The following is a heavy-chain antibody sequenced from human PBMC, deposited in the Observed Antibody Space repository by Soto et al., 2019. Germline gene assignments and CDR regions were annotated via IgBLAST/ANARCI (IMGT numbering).Heavy chain of an antibody. CDR3: ARRPLIAAAGTGFDY. J-gene: IGHJ4*02. CDR2: IYYSGST. Sequence: SSETLSLTCTVSGGSISSYYWSWIRQPPGKGLEWIGYIYYSGSTNYNPSLKSRVTISVDTSKNQFSLKLSSVTAADTAVYYCARRPLIAAAGTGFDYWGQGTLVTVSS. CDR1: GGSISSYY. D-gene: IGHD6-13*01. V-gene: IGHV4-59*08.